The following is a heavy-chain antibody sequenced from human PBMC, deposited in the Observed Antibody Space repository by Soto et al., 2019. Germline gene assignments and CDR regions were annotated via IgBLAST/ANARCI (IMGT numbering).Heavy chain of an antibody. CDR2: ISSSGSTI. CDR1: GFTFSDYY. J-gene: IGHJ4*02. Sequence: GGSLRLSCAASGFTFSDYYMSWIRQAPGKGLEWVSYISSSGSTIYYGDSVKGRFTISRDNAKNSLYLQMKSLRVEDTAVYHCATHSLISLSGFFHYWGQGTLVTVSS. CDR3: ATHSLISLSGFFHY. V-gene: IGHV3-11*01. D-gene: IGHD2-15*01.